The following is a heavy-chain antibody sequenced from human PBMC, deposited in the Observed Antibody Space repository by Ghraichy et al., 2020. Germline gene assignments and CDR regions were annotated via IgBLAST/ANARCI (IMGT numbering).Heavy chain of an antibody. Sequence: ASVKVSCKAPGYTFTDYFIHWVRQAPGQGLEWMGWIFPKSGDRNSAQQFQDRVTMTRDTSITTAYLELSRLRSDDTAVYFCAGEYCSGGACWQGFDYWGQGTLVSVSS. D-gene: IGHD2-8*02. CDR1: GYTFTDYF. CDR3: AGEYCSGGACWQGFDY. J-gene: IGHJ4*02. CDR2: IFPKSGDR. V-gene: IGHV1-2*02.